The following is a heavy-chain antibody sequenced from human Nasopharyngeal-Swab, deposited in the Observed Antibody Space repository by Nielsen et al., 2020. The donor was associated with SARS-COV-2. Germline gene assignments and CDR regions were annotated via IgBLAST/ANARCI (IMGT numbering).Heavy chain of an antibody. Sequence: ASVKVSCKASGYTFIGYYMHWVRQAPGQGLEWMGWINPNSGGTNYAQKFQGWVTMTRDTSISTAYMELSRLRSDDTAVYYCARDPIAVAGHDAFDIWGQGTMVTVSS. V-gene: IGHV1-2*04. CDR1: GYTFIGYY. CDR2: INPNSGGT. D-gene: IGHD6-19*01. CDR3: ARDPIAVAGHDAFDI. J-gene: IGHJ3*02.